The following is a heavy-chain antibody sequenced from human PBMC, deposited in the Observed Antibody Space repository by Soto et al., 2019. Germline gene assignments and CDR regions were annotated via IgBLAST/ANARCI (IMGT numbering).Heavy chain of an antibody. CDR3: PRRASLDTAMVNDAENWFDP. CDR1: GGSISSSNW. D-gene: IGHD5-18*01. Sequence: QVQLQESGPGLVKPSGTLSLTCAVSGGSISSSNWWSWVRQPPGKGLEWIGEIYHSGSTNYNPSLKSRVTMTVDKSKNQCSLKLSPEPAADTTVYYGPRRASLDTAMVNDAENWFDPWGQGTLVTVSS. CDR2: IYHSGST. V-gene: IGHV4-4*02. J-gene: IGHJ5*02.